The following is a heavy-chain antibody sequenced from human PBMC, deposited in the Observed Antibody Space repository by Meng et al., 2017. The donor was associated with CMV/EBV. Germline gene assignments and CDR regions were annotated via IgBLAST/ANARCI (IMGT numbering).Heavy chain of an antibody. J-gene: IGHJ6*02. CDR1: GYTFTGYY. Sequence: ASVKVSCKASGYTFTGYYMHWVRQAPGQGLEWMGWINPNSGGTNYAQKFQGRVTKTRDTSISTAYMELSRLRSDDTAVYYCARVDGRYCSSTSCYEYYGMDVWGQGTTVTVSS. V-gene: IGHV1-2*02. CDR3: ARVDGRYCSSTSCYEYYGMDV. D-gene: IGHD2-2*01. CDR2: INPNSGGT.